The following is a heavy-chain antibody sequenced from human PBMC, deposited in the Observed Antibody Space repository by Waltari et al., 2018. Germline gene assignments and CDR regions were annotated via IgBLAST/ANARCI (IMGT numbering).Heavy chain of an antibody. Sequence: QVQLQVSAAGLVTAPDTLSLTCTITGSSIGSYSCRSIRWRPGKGLEWNEYIYNSGSTNYNPPLKGRVIIAVDTSKNQCSLKLSSVTAADTAVYYCARALGAARLAFSWFDPWGQGTLVTVSS. J-gene: IGHJ5*02. D-gene: IGHD6-6*01. CDR3: ARALGAARLAFSWFDP. CDR1: GSSIGSYS. CDR2: IYNSGST. V-gene: IGHV4-59*07.